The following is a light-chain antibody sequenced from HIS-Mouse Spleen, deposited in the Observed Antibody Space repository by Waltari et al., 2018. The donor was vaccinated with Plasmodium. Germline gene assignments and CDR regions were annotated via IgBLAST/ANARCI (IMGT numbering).Light chain of an antibody. CDR2: DAS. J-gene: IGKJ4*01. CDR1: QSVSSY. CDR3: QQRSNWPRVLT. V-gene: IGKV3-11*01. Sequence: EIVLTQSPATLSLSPGERATLSCRASQSVSSYLAWYQQKPGQAPRPLIYDASNRATGIPARFSGSGSWTDFTLTISSLEPEDFAVYYCQQRSNWPRVLTFGGGTK.